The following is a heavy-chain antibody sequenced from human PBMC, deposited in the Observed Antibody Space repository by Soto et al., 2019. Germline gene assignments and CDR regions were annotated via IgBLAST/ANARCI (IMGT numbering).Heavy chain of an antibody. Sequence: ASVKVSCKASGGTFSSYAISWVRQAPGQGLEWMGGIIPIFGTANYAQKFQGRVTITADESTSTAYMELSSLRSEDTAVYYCARKPGIEAARNPYYFDYWGQGTLVTVSS. J-gene: IGHJ4*02. V-gene: IGHV1-69*13. CDR1: GGTFSSYA. CDR3: ARKPGIEAARNPYYFDY. D-gene: IGHD6-13*01. CDR2: IIPIFGTA.